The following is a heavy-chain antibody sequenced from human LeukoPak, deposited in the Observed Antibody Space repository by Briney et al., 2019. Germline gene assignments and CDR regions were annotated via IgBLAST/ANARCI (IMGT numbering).Heavy chain of an antibody. J-gene: IGHJ4*02. D-gene: IGHD4-23*01. Sequence: PPGRSLRLSCAASGFTFVDYAMHWVRQAPGKCLEWVSGISWNSGSIGYADSVKGRFTISRDNAKNSLYLQINSLRAQDTALYYCAKDIAYGGNSAGFDYWGQGTLVTVSS. CDR1: GFTFVDYA. CDR2: ISWNSGSI. V-gene: IGHV3-9*01. CDR3: AKDIAYGGNSAGFDY.